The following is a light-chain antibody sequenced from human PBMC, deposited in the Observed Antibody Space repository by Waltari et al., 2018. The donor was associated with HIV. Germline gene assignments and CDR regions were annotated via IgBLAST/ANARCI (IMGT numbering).Light chain of an antibody. CDR1: ALPKQY. Sequence: SYELTQPPSVSASPGQTARITCSGDALPKQYVYWYQQRPGQAPVLVIYKDNERPSGIPERFSGSSSGTTVTLTISGVQAEDEADYYCQSVERSGSRVFGGGTKLTVL. V-gene: IGLV3-25*03. CDR3: QSVERSGSRV. J-gene: IGLJ3*02. CDR2: KDN.